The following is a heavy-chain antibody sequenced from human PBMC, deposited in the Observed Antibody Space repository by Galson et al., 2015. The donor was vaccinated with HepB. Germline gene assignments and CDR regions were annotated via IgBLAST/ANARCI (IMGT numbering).Heavy chain of an antibody. CDR2: IIPIFGTA. V-gene: IGHV1-69*13. D-gene: IGHD2-15*01. CDR3: ARAVLGYCSGGSCYSSLYWFDP. CDR1: GGTFSSYA. J-gene: IGHJ5*02. Sequence: SVKVSCKASGGTFSSYAISWVRQAPGQGLEWMGGIIPIFGTANYAQKFQGRVTITADESTSTAYMELSSLRSEDTAVYYCARAVLGYCSGGSCYSSLYWFDPWGQGTLVTVSS.